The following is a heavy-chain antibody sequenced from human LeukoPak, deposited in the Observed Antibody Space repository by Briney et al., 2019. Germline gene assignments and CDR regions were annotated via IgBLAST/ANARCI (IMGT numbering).Heavy chain of an antibody. CDR3: ARGSYSDSRSFAY. V-gene: IGHV4-39*07. D-gene: IGHD3-22*01. CDR1: GGSISRSSYY. CDR2: INYSGTT. J-gene: IGHJ4*02. Sequence: PSETLSLTCTVSGGSISRSSYYWGWIRQPPGKGLEWVGTINYSGTTYYNPSLKSRVTLFVDTSKNQFSLELSSVTAADTAVYYCARGSYSDSRSFAYWGQGTLVTVSS.